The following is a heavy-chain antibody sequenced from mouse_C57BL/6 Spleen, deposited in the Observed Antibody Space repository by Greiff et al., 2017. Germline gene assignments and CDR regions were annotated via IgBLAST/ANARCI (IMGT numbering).Heavy chain of an antibody. Sequence: QVQLKQSGPGLVQPSQSLSITCTVSGFSLTSYGVHWVRQPPGKGLEWLGVIWSGGSTDYNAAFISRLSISKDNSKSQVFFKMNSLQADDTAIYYCAKNGYGSSLYAMDYWGQGTSVTVSS. V-gene: IGHV2-4*01. CDR3: AKNGYGSSLYAMDY. J-gene: IGHJ4*01. CDR2: IWSGGST. D-gene: IGHD1-1*01. CDR1: GFSLTSYG.